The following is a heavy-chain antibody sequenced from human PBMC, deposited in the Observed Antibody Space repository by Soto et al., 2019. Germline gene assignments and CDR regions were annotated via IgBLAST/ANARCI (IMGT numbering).Heavy chain of an antibody. D-gene: IGHD6-6*01. CDR2: ISGSGGGT. CDR3: AKKTDSSSPWGALDI. Sequence: EVQLLESGGGLVQPGGSLRLSCAASGFTFSSYAMTWVRQAPAQGLEWVSGISGSGGGTYYADSVKGRFTISRDSSKNTLYLQMDSLRAEDTAVYYCAKKTDSSSPWGALDIWGQGKMVSVSS. CDR1: GFTFSSYA. V-gene: IGHV3-23*01. J-gene: IGHJ3*02.